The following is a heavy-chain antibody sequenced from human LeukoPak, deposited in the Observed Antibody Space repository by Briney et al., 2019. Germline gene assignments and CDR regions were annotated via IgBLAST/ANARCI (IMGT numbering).Heavy chain of an antibody. CDR1: GFTFSSYA. V-gene: IGHV3-23*01. Sequence: HPGGSLRLSCAASGFTFSSYAMSWVRQAPGKGPEWVSAISGSGGSTYYADSVKGRFTISRDNSKNTLYLQMNSLRAEDTAVYYCARVVYDFWSGYYIDYWGQGTLVTVSS. CDR3: ARVVYDFWSGYYIDY. D-gene: IGHD3-3*01. J-gene: IGHJ4*02. CDR2: ISGSGGST.